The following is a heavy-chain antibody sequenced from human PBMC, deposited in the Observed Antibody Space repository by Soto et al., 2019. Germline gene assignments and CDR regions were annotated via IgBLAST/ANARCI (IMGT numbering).Heavy chain of an antibody. J-gene: IGHJ4*02. Sequence: QVQLVQSGAEVKKPGSSVKVSCKASGGTFSSYAISWVRQAPGQGLEWMGGIIPILDSAIYAQEFQGRVTITADKSTTTAYMDLSSLTSEDTAVYYCARGPTLWEIDYWGQGTLVTVSS. D-gene: IGHD1-26*01. CDR1: GGTFSSYA. V-gene: IGHV1-69*06. CDR2: IIPILDSA. CDR3: ARGPTLWEIDY.